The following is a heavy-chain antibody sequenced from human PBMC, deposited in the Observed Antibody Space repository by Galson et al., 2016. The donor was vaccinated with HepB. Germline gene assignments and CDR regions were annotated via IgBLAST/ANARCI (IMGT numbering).Heavy chain of an antibody. J-gene: IGHJ2*01. CDR3: ARETNSDWFFDL. Sequence: SLRLSCAASGFTFSSYSMNWVRQAPGKGLAWVSYISSSSRTVYYADSVKGRFTISRDNAKNSLHLQMNGLRAEDTAVYYCARETNSDWFFDLCGRGTLVTVSS. CDR1: GFTFSSYS. CDR2: ISSSSRTV. D-gene: IGHD4-23*01. V-gene: IGHV3-48*01.